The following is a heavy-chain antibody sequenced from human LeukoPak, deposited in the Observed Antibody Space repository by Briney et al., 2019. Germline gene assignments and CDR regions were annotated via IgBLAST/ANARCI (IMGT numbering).Heavy chain of an antibody. Sequence: SETLSLTCTVSGGTISTYYWSWIRQPPGKGLEWIGYIYYSGSTNYNPSLKSRVTMSADTSKNQFSLKLTSVTAADTAVYYCARGEIYYYYYYMDVWGKGTTVTVSS. J-gene: IGHJ6*03. CDR1: GGTISTYY. D-gene: IGHD5-24*01. CDR2: IYYSGST. CDR3: ARGEIYYYYYYMDV. V-gene: IGHV4-59*12.